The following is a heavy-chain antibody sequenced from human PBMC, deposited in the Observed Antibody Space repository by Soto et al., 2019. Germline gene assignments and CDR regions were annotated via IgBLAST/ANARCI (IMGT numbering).Heavy chain of an antibody. D-gene: IGHD2-2*01. CDR1: GGTFSSYA. CDR2: IIPIFGTA. CDR3: ARDQYIVVVPAASYYYYGMDV. J-gene: IGHJ6*02. Sequence: QVQLVQSGAEVKKAGSSVKVSCKASGGTFSSYAISWVRQAPGQGLEWMGGIIPIFGTANYAQKFQGRVTITADESTSTAYMELSSLRSEDTAVYYCARDQYIVVVPAASYYYYGMDVWGQGTTVTVSS. V-gene: IGHV1-69*01.